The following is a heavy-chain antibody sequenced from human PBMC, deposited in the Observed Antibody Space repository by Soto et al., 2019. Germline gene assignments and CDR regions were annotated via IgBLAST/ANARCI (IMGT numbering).Heavy chain of an antibody. D-gene: IGHD5-12*01. Sequence: SVKVSCKASGGTFSSYAISWVRQAPGQGLEWMGGIIPIFGTANYAQKFQGRVTITADESTSTAYMELSSLRSEDTAVYYCARDYGDGYNYNRFDPWGQGTLVTGSS. V-gene: IGHV1-69*13. J-gene: IGHJ5*02. CDR2: IIPIFGTA. CDR1: GGTFSSYA. CDR3: ARDYGDGYNYNRFDP.